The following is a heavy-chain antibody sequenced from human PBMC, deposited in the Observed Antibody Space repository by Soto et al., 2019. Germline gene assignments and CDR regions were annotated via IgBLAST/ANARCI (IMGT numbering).Heavy chain of an antibody. CDR2: INPTGARP. CDR3: ASDSRAYESHHRFDN. CDR1: GDTFTRHY. D-gene: IGHD5-12*01. Sequence: QEQLVQSGAEVKKPGASVTISCKASGDTFTRHYIHWVRQAPGQGPEWTGVINPTGARPSYAQKVQPRVTVTRDTSTSQISLGVRSLRSEDTAVYFCASDSRAYESHHRFDNWGQGTMVTVSS. J-gene: IGHJ3*02. V-gene: IGHV1-46*03.